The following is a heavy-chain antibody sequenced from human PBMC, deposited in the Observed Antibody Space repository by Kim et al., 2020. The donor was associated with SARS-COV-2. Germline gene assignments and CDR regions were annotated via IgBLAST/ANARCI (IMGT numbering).Heavy chain of an antibody. V-gene: IGHV3-30*04. CDR3: ARDRSSGYNAFDI. CDR2: ISYDGSNK. J-gene: IGHJ3*02. D-gene: IGHD3-22*01. Sequence: GGSLRLSCAASGFTFSSYAMHWVRQAPGKGLEWVAVISYDGSNKYYADSVKGRFTISRDNSKNTLYLQMNSLRAEDTAVYYCARDRSSGYNAFDIWGQGTMVTVSS. CDR1: GFTFSSYA.